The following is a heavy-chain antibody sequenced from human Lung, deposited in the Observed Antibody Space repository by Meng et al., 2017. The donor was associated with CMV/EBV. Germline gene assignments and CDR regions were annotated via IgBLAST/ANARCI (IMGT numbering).Heavy chain of an antibody. Sequence: GGSLRLSCAASGFTFSSYEMNWVRQAPGKGLEWVSYISSSGSTIYYADSVKGRFTISRDNAKNSLYLQMNSLRAEDTAVYYCARDPLWFGVNYYYGMDVWXQGTTVXVSS. CDR2: ISSSGSTI. J-gene: IGHJ6*02. V-gene: IGHV3-48*03. D-gene: IGHD3-10*01. CDR1: GFTFSSYE. CDR3: ARDPLWFGVNYYYGMDV.